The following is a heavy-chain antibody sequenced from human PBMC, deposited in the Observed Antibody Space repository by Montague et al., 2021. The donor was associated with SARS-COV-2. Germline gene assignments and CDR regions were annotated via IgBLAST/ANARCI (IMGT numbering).Heavy chain of an antibody. CDR1: GGSITGFS. J-gene: IGHJ4*02. D-gene: IGHD6-6*01. V-gene: IGHV4-4*07. CDR3: ARTPTRPLSLDS. CDR2: VITSGTT. Sequence: SETLSLTCAVSGGSITGFSWSWVRQPAGTGLEWIGRVITSGTTNYSPSLRSRVTMSVDTSKNQFSLNLNSVTAADTAIYYCARTPTRPLSLDSWGQGTLVTVSS.